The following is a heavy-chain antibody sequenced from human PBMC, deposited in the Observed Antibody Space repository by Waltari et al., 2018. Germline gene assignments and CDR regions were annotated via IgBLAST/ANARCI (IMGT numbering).Heavy chain of an antibody. V-gene: IGHV3-7*01. CDR1: GFTFSSYW. Sequence: EVQLVESGGDLVQPGGSLRLSCAASGFTFSSYWMCWVRQAPGKGLEWVANIKEDGSKKYYVDSVKGRFTISRDNAKNSLYLQMNSLRAEDSAVYYCARTQWDSTSRRAFDIWGQGTVVTVSS. D-gene: IGHD1-26*01. CDR2: IKEDGSKK. J-gene: IGHJ3*02. CDR3: ARTQWDSTSRRAFDI.